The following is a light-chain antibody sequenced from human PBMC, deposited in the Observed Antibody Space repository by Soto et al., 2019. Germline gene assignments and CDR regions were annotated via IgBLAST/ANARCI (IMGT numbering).Light chain of an antibody. CDR3: QHYNIYSEA. Sequence: DIPMTQSPSTLSGSVGGRVTITCRSSQTISSWLAWYQQQPVKAPKLLIYKASTLKSGVPSRFSGSGSGTEFTLNISSLQPDDFATYYCQHYNIYSEAFGQGTKVELK. CDR2: KAS. V-gene: IGKV1-5*03. J-gene: IGKJ1*01. CDR1: QTISSW.